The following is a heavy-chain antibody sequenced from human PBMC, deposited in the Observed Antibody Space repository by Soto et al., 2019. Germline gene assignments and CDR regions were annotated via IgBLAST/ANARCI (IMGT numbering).Heavy chain of an antibody. Sequence: GGSLRLSCAASGFSFSSYWMHWVHQSPGKGLVWVSRTSPDGSSTWYADSVKGRFTISRDNAKNTLYLQMNSLRAEDTAVYYCTKTPGYALGQGTLVT. CDR1: GFSFSSYW. D-gene: IGHD2-2*01. CDR3: TKTPGYA. J-gene: IGHJ5*02. CDR2: TSPDGSST. V-gene: IGHV3-74*01.